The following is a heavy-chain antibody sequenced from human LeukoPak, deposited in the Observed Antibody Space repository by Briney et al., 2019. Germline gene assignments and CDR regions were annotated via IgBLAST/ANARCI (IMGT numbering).Heavy chain of an antibody. CDR3: ARPKEVVTATAYYYYGMDV. J-gene: IGHJ6*02. CDR2: IYYSGST. D-gene: IGHD2-21*02. CDR1: GGSISSYY. V-gene: IGHV4-59*08. Sequence: SETLSLTCTVSGGSISSYYWSWIRQPPGKGLEWIGYIYYSGSTNYNPSLKSRVTISVDTSKNQFSLKLSSVTAADTAVYYCARPKEVVTATAYYYYGMDVWGQGTTVTVSS.